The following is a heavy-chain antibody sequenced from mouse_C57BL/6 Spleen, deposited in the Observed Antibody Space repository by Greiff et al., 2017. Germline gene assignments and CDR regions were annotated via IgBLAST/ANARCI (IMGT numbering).Heavy chain of an antibody. J-gene: IGHJ2*01. V-gene: IGHV5-9-1*02. CDR2: ISSGGDYI. D-gene: IGHD2-1*01. Sequence: EVMLVESGEGLVKPGGSLKLSCAASGFTFSSYAMSWVRQTPEKRLEWVAYISSGGDYIYYADTVKGRFTISRDNARNTLYLQMSSLKSEDTAMYYCTRGGVYYGNFPYYFDYWGQGTTLTVSS. CDR3: TRGGVYYGNFPYYFDY. CDR1: GFTFSSYA.